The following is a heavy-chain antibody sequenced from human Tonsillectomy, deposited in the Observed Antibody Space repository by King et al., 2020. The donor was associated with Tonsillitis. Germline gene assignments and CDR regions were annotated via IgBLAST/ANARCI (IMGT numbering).Heavy chain of an antibody. V-gene: IGHV4-59*08. CDR3: ARHIYGVGSRI. CDR2: IYYSGGSS. CDR1: GGSISSDH. Sequence: VQLQESGPGLVKPSETLSLTCTVSGGSISSDHWGWIRQPPGKGLEWIGNIYYSGGSSKYNSSLQSRVTISIDTSRNQISLRVRSVTAADTAVYFCARHIYGVGSRIWGQGTKVTVSS. J-gene: IGHJ3*02. D-gene: IGHD3-10*01.